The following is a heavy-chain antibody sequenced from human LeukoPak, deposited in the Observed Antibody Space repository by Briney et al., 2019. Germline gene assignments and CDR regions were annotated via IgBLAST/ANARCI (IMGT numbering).Heavy chain of an antibody. Sequence: GGSLRLSCAASGFPFSSYWMHWVRQAPGKGLEWVSRVNSDGSTTTYADSVKGRFTISRDNSKNTLYLQMNSLRAEDTAVYYCATLPDYDFWSGYAFDIWGQGTMVTVSS. V-gene: IGHV3-74*01. D-gene: IGHD3-3*01. CDR3: ATLPDYDFWSGYAFDI. J-gene: IGHJ3*02. CDR2: VNSDGSTT. CDR1: GFPFSSYW.